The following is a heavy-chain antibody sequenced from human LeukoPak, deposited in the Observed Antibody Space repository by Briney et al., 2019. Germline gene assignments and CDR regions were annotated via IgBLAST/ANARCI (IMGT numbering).Heavy chain of an antibody. D-gene: IGHD4-17*01. CDR2: INSDGIST. J-gene: IGHJ4*02. Sequence: PGGSPRLSCAASGFTFSSYWMHWVRQAPEKGLVWVSRINSDGISTSYADSVKGRFTISRDNAKNTLYLQMNSPRADDTAVYYCAKGGATVIDYWGQGTLVTVSS. CDR3: AKGGATVIDY. CDR1: GFTFSSYW. V-gene: IGHV3-74*01.